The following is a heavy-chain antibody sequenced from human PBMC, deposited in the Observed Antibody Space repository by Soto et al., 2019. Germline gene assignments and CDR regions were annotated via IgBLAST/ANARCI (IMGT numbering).Heavy chain of an antibody. D-gene: IGHD3-3*01. CDR2: IYYSGST. CDR3: ARGYYDVWSGYHRETNVFDL. CDR1: HRSIRSGGYH. Sequence: SLTRCRPWPVAHRSIRSGGYHWSRKLQQPGTMVEWIGYIYYSGSTYYNPSLKSRVTTSVDTSKNQFSLKLSSVTAADTAVYYCARGYYDVWSGYHRETNVFDLWGQRTPV. J-gene: IGHJ5*02. V-gene: IGHV4-31*02.